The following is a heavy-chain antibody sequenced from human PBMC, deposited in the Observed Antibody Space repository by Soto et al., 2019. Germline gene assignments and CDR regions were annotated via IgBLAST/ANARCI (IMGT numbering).Heavy chain of an antibody. CDR1: GYTLTELS. CDR3: ARDRASDYYYDISPIHREFDY. D-gene: IGHD3-22*01. V-gene: IGHV1-24*01. J-gene: IGHJ4*02. Sequence: GASVKVSCKVSGYTLTELSMHWVRQAPGKGLEWMGCIDPEDGETIYAQKLQGRVTMTEDTSTSTAYMELRSLRSDDTAVYYCARDRASDYYYDISPIHREFDYWGQGTLVTVSS. CDR2: IDPEDGET.